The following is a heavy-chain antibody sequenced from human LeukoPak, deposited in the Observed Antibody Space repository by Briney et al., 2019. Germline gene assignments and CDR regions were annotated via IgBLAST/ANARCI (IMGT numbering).Heavy chain of an antibody. V-gene: IGHV4-39*07. J-gene: IGHJ4*02. Sequence: SETLSLTCTVSGGSISSSSYYWGWIRQPPGKGLEWIGSIYYSGSTYYNPSLKSRVTISVDASKNQFSLKLSSVTAADTAVYYCARDPGDTAMAHDYWGQGTLVTVSS. CDR2: IYYSGST. CDR1: GGSISSSSYY. D-gene: IGHD5-18*01. CDR3: ARDPGDTAMAHDY.